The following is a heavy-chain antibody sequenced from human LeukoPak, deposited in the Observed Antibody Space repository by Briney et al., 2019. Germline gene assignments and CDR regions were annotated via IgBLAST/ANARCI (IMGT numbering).Heavy chain of an antibody. V-gene: IGHV1-2*02. CDR3: AREVLAKNYGMDV. Sequence: ASVKVSCTASGYTFTGYFMHWVRQAPGQGLEWMGWINPNSGGTNYAQKFQGRVTMTRDTSISTAYTELSSLRSDDTAVYYCAREVLAKNYGMDVWGQGTTVTVSS. D-gene: IGHD2-8*02. CDR2: INPNSGGT. CDR1: GYTFTGYF. J-gene: IGHJ6*02.